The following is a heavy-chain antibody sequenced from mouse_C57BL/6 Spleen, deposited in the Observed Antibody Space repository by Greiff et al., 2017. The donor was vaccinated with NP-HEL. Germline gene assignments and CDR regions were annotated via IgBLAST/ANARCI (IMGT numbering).Heavy chain of an antibody. CDR3: VREGFRGAYYGNYEGYFDV. CDR2: IRSKSSNYAT. D-gene: IGHD2-10*01. V-gene: IGHV10-3*01. Sequence: EVQLVESGGGLVQPKGSLKLSCAASGFTFNTYAMHWVRQAPGKGLEWVARIRSKSSNYATYYADSVKDRFTISRDDSQSMLYLQMNNLKTEDTAMYYCVREGFRGAYYGNYEGYFDVWGTGTTVTVSS. CDR1: GFTFNTYA. J-gene: IGHJ1*03.